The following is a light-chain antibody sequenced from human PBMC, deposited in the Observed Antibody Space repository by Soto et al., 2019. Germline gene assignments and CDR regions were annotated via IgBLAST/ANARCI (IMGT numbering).Light chain of an antibody. CDR1: SSDVGGYNY. CDR3: SSYAGSNNV. V-gene: IGLV2-8*01. CDR2: EVS. J-gene: IGLJ1*01. Sequence: QSVRAQPPSASVSPGQSVTLSCTGTSSDVGGYNYVSLYQQHPGKAPKLMIYEVSKRPSGVPERFSGSTSGNTDSLTVPGLQAENEADNYCSSYAGSNNVFGTGTKVTVL.